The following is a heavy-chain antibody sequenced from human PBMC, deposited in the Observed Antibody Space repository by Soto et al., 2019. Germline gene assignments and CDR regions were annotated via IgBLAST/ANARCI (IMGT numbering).Heavy chain of an antibody. D-gene: IGHD4-17*01. J-gene: IGHJ6*02. CDR1: GFPFSSYA. CDR3: AKENGDDGGGMDV. CDR2: ISGSGGST. V-gene: IGHV3-23*01. Sequence: EGSLILSCAASGFPFSSYAMSWVRQAPGKGLEWVSAISGSGGSTYYADSVKGRFTISRDNSKNTLYLQMNSLRAEDTAVYYCAKENGDDGGGMDVWGQGTTVTVSS.